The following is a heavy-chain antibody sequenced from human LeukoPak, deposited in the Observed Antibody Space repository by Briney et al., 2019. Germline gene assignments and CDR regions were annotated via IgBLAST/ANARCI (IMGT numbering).Heavy chain of an antibody. V-gene: IGHV4-34*01. CDR2: INHSGST. Sequence: SETLSLTCAVYGGSFSGYYWSWIRQPPGKGLEWIGEINHSGSTNYNPSLKSRVTISVDTSKNQFSLKLSSVTAADTAVYYCARGRWPIAAAGIVRYYYYYMDVWGKGTTDTVSS. J-gene: IGHJ6*03. D-gene: IGHD6-13*01. CDR3: ARGRWPIAAAGIVRYYYYYMDV. CDR1: GGSFSGYY.